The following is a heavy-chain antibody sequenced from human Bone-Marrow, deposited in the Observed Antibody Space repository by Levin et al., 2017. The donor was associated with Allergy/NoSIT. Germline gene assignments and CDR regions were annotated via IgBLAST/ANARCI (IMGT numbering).Heavy chain of an antibody. CDR2: IWHDGSKR. J-gene: IGHJ6*02. Sequence: LSLTCAGSGFTFNTYGMHWVRQAPGKRLEWVAAIWHDGSKRYYADSVRGRFTVSRDNSKDTLYLQIDSLRAEDTALYYCARDGGYCSTTSCYSLGPHGVDLWGQGTTVTVSS. V-gene: IGHV3-33*01. CDR1: GFTFNTYG. D-gene: IGHD2-2*02. CDR3: ARDGGYCSTTSCYSLGPHGVDL.